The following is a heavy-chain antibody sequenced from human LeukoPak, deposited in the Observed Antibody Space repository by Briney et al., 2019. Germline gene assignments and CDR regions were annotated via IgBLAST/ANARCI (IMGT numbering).Heavy chain of an antibody. CDR1: GYSFTSYW. CDR3: ARGVVVTAIITYFDY. J-gene: IGHJ4*02. Sequence: GESLQISCKGSGYSFTSYWIGWVRQMPGKGLEWMGIIYPGDSDTRYSPSFQGQVTISADKSISTAYLQWSSLKASDTAMYYCARGVVVTAIITYFDYWGQGTLVTVSS. CDR2: IYPGDSDT. D-gene: IGHD2-21*02. V-gene: IGHV5-51*01.